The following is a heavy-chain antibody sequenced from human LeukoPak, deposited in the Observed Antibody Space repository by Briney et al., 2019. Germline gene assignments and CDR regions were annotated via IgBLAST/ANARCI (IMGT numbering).Heavy chain of an antibody. Sequence: SETLSLTCTVSGGSISSGSYYWSWIRQPAGKGLEWIGRIYTSGSTNYNPSLKSRVTISVDTSKNQFSLKLSSVTAADTAVYYCARESVTTVAFDIWGQGTMVTVSS. CDR3: ARESVTTVAFDI. V-gene: IGHV4-61*02. J-gene: IGHJ3*02. D-gene: IGHD4-11*01. CDR2: IYTSGST. CDR1: GGSISSGSYY.